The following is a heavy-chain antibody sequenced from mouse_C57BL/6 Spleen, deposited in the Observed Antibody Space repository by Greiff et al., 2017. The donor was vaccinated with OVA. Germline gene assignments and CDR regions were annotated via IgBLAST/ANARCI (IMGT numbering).Heavy chain of an antibody. D-gene: IGHD2-4*01. V-gene: IGHV1-55*01. CDR1: GYTFTSYW. J-gene: IGHJ3*01. CDR2: IYPGSGST. CDR3: AGDYEAWFAY. Sequence: QVQLQQPGAELVKPGASVKMSCKASGYTFTSYWITWVKQRPGQGLEWIGDIYPGSGSTNYNEKFKSKTTLTVDTSASTAYMQLSSLTSEDSAVYYCAGDYEAWFAYWGQGTLVTVSA.